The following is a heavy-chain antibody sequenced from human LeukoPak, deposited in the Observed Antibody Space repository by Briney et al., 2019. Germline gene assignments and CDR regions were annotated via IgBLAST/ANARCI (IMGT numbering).Heavy chain of an antibody. J-gene: IGHJ3*02. D-gene: IGHD2-15*01. V-gene: IGHV4-59*12. Sequence: SETLSLTCTVSGGSISSYYWSWIRQPPGKGLEWIGYIYHSGSPYYNPSLNNRGTISVDKSKNQFSLKVTSVTAADTAVYYCASRAGYDAFDIWGQGTMVTVSS. CDR1: GGSISSYY. CDR2: IYHSGSP. CDR3: ASRAGYDAFDI.